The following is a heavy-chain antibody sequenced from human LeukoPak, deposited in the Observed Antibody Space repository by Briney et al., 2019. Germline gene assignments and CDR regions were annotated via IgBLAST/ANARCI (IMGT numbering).Heavy chain of an antibody. V-gene: IGHV4-39*07. J-gene: IGHJ6*02. Sequence: SETLPLTCTVSGGSINSRIYYWGWIRQPPGKGLEWIGSIYYSGSTYYNPSLKSRVTISVDKSKNQFSLKLSSVTAADTAVYYCAADYSSGSFYYYGMDVWGQGTTVTVSS. CDR3: AADYSSGSFYYYGMDV. CDR1: GGSINSRIYY. CDR2: IYYSGST. D-gene: IGHD6-19*01.